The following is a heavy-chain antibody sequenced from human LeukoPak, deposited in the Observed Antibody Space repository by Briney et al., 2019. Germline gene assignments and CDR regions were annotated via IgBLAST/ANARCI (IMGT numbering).Heavy chain of an antibody. J-gene: IGHJ5*02. Sequence: ASVKVSCKASGYTFTGYYMHWVRQAPGQGLEWMGWINPNSGGTNYAQKFQGRVTMTRDTSISTAYMELSRLRSDDTAVYYCARATAPSPGYYDFWSGYYKRSMNWFDPWGQGTLVTVSS. D-gene: IGHD3-3*01. CDR3: ARATAPSPGYYDFWSGYYKRSMNWFDP. CDR2: INPNSGGT. V-gene: IGHV1-2*02. CDR1: GYTFTGYY.